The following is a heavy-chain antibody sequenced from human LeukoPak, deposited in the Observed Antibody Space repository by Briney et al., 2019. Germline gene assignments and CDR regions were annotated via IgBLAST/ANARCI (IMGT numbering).Heavy chain of an antibody. CDR1: GFTFSSYG. CDR3: AKDTSGYSFFEY. D-gene: IGHD3-22*01. V-gene: IGHV3-23*01. CDR2: ISGNGGST. Sequence: GGSLRLSCAASGFTFSSYGMSWARQAPGKGLEWVSAISGNGGSTYYADSVKGRFTISRDNSKNTLYLQMNSLRAEDTAVYYCAKDTSGYSFFEYWGQGTLVTVSS. J-gene: IGHJ4*02.